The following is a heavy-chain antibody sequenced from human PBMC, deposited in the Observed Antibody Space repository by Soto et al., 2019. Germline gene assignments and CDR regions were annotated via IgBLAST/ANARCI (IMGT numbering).Heavy chain of an antibody. CDR3: ERAGFDP. V-gene: IGHV4-34*01. Sequence: QVQLQQWGAGLWKPSETLSLTCAVYGGSFSGYYWSWIRQPPGKGLEWIGEINHSGSTNYNPSLKSRVTISVDTSKHQFTLKLSSVTAADTDVYYCERAGFDPWGKGTLVTVSS. J-gene: IGHJ5*02. CDR2: INHSGST. CDR1: GGSFSGYY.